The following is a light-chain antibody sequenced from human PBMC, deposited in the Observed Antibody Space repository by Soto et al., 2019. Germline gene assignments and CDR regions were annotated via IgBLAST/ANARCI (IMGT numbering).Light chain of an antibody. J-gene: IGLJ1*01. Sequence: ALAQPASVSGSPGQSITISCTGTNSDVGAYSYVSWYQQYPGKAPKLLIYDVGARPSGISDRFSGSKSGNTASLTISGLQAEDEADYYCSSYTAFTTYVFGSGTKVTVL. CDR1: NSDVGAYSY. CDR2: DVG. CDR3: SSYTAFTTYV. V-gene: IGLV2-14*03.